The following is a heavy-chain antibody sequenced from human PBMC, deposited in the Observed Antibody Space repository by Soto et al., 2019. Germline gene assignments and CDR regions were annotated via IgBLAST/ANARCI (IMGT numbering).Heavy chain of an antibody. V-gene: IGHV3-7*01. CDR3: ARVGLVVVAATTWFDP. J-gene: IGHJ5*02. D-gene: IGHD2-15*01. CDR1: GFTFSSYW. Sequence: GGSLRLSCAASGFTFSSYWMSWVRQSPGKGLEWVANIKQDGSEKYYVDSVKGRFTISRDNAKNSLYLQMNSLRAEDTAVYYCARVGLVVVAATTWFDPWGQGTLVTVSS. CDR2: IKQDGSEK.